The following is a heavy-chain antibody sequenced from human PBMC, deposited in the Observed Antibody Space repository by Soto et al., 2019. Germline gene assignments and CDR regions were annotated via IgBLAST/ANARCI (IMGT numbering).Heavy chain of an antibody. Sequence: GAPVKVSSKDSGFRFTCNCMRWVRQAPGQGLEWMGWISVDKGNTNYAQKLQGRVTMTRDTSTSTVYMELRSLRSEDTAVYFCARDRAHGFDIWGQGTMVTVSS. CDR2: ISVDKGNT. J-gene: IGHJ3*02. CDR1: GFRFTCNC. V-gene: IGHV1-18*01. CDR3: ARDRAHGFDI.